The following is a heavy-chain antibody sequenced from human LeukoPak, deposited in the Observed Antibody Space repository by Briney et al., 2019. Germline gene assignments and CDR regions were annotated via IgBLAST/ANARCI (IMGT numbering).Heavy chain of an antibody. J-gene: IGHJ4*02. CDR2: ISSSSSYK. Sequence: SPGGSLRLSCAASGFTFSSYSMNWVRQAPGKGLEWVSSISSSSSYKYYADSLKGRFTISRDNAKNSLYLQMNSLRAEDTAVYYCARGAAYCSSTSCSVDYWGQGTLVTVSS. CDR3: ARGAAYCSSTSCSVDY. D-gene: IGHD2-2*01. V-gene: IGHV3-21*01. CDR1: GFTFSSYS.